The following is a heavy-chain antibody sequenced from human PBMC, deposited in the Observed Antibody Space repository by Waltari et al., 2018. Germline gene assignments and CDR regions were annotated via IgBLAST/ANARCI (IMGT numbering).Heavy chain of an antibody. CDR2: IYHSGST. J-gene: IGHJ5*02. D-gene: IGHD2-15*01. Sequence: QVQLQESGPGLVKPSETLSLTCAVSGYSISSGYYWGWIRQPPGKGLEWIGSIYHSGSTYYNPSLKRRVTISVDTSKNQFSLKLSSVTAADTAVYYCAYYCSGGSCYYRWGQGTLVTVSS. CDR1: GYSISSGYY. V-gene: IGHV4-38-2*01. CDR3: AYYCSGGSCYYR.